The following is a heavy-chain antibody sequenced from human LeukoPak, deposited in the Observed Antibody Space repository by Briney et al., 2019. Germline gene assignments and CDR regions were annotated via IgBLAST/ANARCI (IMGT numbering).Heavy chain of an antibody. J-gene: IGHJ5*02. CDR1: GGSISSGGYY. D-gene: IGHD4-23*01. CDR2: IYYSGST. Sequence: PSETLSLTCTVSGGSISSGGYYWSWIRQHPGKGLEWIGYIYYSGSTYYNPSLKSRVTISVDTSKNQFSLKLSSVTAADTAVYYCARATVVTPSHWFDPWGQGTLVTVSS. V-gene: IGHV4-31*03. CDR3: ARATVVTPSHWFDP.